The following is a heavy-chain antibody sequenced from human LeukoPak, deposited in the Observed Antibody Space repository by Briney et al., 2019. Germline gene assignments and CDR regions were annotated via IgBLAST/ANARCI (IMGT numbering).Heavy chain of an antibody. CDR1: GFTFSSYS. J-gene: IGHJ4*02. CDR2: ISSSSSTI. Sequence: SGGSLRLSCAASGFTFSSYSMNWVRQAPGKGLEWVSYISSSSSTIYYADSVKGRFTISRDNAKNSLYLQMNSLRDGDTAVYYCARDGRGYSYGLWGQGTLVTVSS. V-gene: IGHV3-48*02. CDR3: ARDGRGYSYGL. D-gene: IGHD5-18*01.